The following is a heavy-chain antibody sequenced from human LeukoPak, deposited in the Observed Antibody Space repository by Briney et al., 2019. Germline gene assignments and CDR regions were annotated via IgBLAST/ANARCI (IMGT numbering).Heavy chain of an antibody. CDR1: GYTFTGYY. CDR3: GRGTSVSHIPYYYYFMDV. J-gene: IGHJ6*03. D-gene: IGHD2-2*01. Sequence: ASVTVSFKASGYTFTGYYMHWVRQAPGQGLEWMGWINPNSGGTNYAQKFQGRVTMTRDTSISTAYMDLSRLRSDDTAVYYCGRGTSVSHIPYYYYFMDVWGKGTTVTVSS. V-gene: IGHV1-2*02. CDR2: INPNSGGT.